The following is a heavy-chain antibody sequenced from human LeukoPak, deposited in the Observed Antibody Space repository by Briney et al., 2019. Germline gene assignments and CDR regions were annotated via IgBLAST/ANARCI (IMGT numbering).Heavy chain of an antibody. V-gene: IGHV4-34*01. J-gene: IGHJ6*02. D-gene: IGHD2-2*01. CDR1: GGSFSGYY. CDR2: INHSGST. Sequence: SETLSLTCAVYGGSFSGYYWSWIRQPPGKGQEWIGEINHSGSTNYNPSLKSRVTISVDTSKNQFSLKLSSVTAADTAVYYCARGGGEDIVVVPAAADGMDVWGQGTTVTVSS. CDR3: ARGGGEDIVVVPAAADGMDV.